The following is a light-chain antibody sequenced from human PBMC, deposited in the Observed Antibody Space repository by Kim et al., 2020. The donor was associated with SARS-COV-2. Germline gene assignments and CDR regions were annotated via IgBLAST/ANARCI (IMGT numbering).Light chain of an antibody. Sequence: EIVLTQSPATLSLSPGGGATLSCRASQSVRSSLAWYQQKPGQAPRLLIYDAVNRATGIPARFSGSGSGTDFTLTISNLQPEDFAVYYCQQRSNWWTFGQGTKVDIK. CDR2: DAV. J-gene: IGKJ1*01. V-gene: IGKV3-11*01. CDR1: QSVRSS. CDR3: QQRSNWWT.